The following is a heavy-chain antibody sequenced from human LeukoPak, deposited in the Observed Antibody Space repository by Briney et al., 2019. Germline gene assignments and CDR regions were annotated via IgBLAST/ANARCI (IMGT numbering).Heavy chain of an antibody. J-gene: IGHJ4*02. CDR2: ISYDGKSN. V-gene: IGHV3-30*03. Sequence: PGRSLRLSCAASGFTFSSSGMHWVRQGPGRGLEWVTFISYDGKSNFYTDSVKGRFTISRDNSKNTLYLQMNSLRAEDTAVYYCARDGASFDYWGQGTLVTVSS. CDR1: GFTFSSSG. CDR3: ARDGASFDY.